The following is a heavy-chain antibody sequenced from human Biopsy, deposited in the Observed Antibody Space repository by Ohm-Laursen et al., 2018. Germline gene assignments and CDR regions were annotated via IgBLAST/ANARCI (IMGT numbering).Heavy chain of an antibody. CDR1: SYTSTDYN. D-gene: IGHD2-8*01. J-gene: IGHJ4*02. CDR2: VNCKTGAT. V-gene: IGHV1-2*02. CDR3: ARDPLNGHKHFDY. Sequence: ASVKVSCKASSYTSTDYNIHWMRQAPGQGLEWLGYVNCKTGATNYAQKFQGTVTMTRDTSISTAYLALGSLRSADTAIYYCARDPLNGHKHFDYWGQGSLVTVSS.